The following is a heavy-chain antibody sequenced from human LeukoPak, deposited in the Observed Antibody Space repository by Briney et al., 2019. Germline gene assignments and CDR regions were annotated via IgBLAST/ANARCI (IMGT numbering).Heavy chain of an antibody. V-gene: IGHV4-59*05. Sequence: SETLSLTCTVSGGSISSYYWSWIRQPPGKGLEWIGSIYYSGSTYYNPSLKSRVTVSVDTSKNQFSLKLSSVTAADTAVYYCARHEGSGSYYNDYWGQGTLVTVSS. D-gene: IGHD3-10*01. CDR2: IYYSGST. CDR3: ARHEGSGSYYNDY. CDR1: GGSISSYY. J-gene: IGHJ4*02.